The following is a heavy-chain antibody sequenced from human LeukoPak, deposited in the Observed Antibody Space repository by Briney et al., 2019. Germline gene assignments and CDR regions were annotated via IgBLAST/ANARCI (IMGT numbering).Heavy chain of an antibody. CDR2: IKTDGSST. V-gene: IGHV3-74*01. D-gene: IGHD4/OR15-4a*01. CDR1: GFNFSTYW. Sequence: PGGSLRLSCAASGFNFSTYWMHWVRQGPGKGLVWVSRIKTDGSSTNYADSVKGRFTISRDNAKNTLYLQMNSLRVEDTAVYYCARASPERYGDFDIWGQGTMVTVSS. J-gene: IGHJ3*02. CDR3: ARASPERYGDFDI.